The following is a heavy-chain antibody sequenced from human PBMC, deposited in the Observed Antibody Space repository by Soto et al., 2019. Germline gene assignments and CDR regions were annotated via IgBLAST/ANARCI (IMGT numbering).Heavy chain of an antibody. J-gene: IGHJ4*02. V-gene: IGHV4-34*01. D-gene: IGHD3-10*01. CDR2: ISPSGTT. CDR3: VTSLWFGTQPEI. Sequence: QVQLQQWGAGLLKPSEPLSLTCAVYGGSFSGYYWTWFRQPPGKGLEWIGEISPSGTTKYIPSLKSRVTISADTSKNQFSRKVTSVTAADTAVYYCVTSLWFGTQPEIWGQGALVTVSS. CDR1: GGSFSGYY.